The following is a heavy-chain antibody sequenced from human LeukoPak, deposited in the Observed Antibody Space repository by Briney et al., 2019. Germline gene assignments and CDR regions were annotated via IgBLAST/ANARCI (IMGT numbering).Heavy chain of an antibody. J-gene: IGHJ3*02. CDR1: GGSISSSSYY. Sequence: SETLSLTCTVSGGSISSSSYYWGWIRQPPGKGLEWIGSIYYSGSTYYNPSLKSRVTISVDTPKNQFSLKLSSVTAADTAVYYCARERGGDYSDAFDIWGQGTMVTVS. D-gene: IGHD4-11*01. CDR3: ARERGGDYSDAFDI. CDR2: IYYSGST. V-gene: IGHV4-39*07.